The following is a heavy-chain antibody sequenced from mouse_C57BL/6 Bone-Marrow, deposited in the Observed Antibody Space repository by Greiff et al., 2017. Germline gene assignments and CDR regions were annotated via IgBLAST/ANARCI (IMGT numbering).Heavy chain of an antibody. CDR2: IHPNSGST. V-gene: IGHV1-64*01. CDR1: GYTFTSYW. CDR3: ARGEITTVAWYFDV. J-gene: IGHJ1*03. D-gene: IGHD1-1*01. Sequence: VQLQQPGAELVKPGASVKLSCTASGYTFTSYWMHWVKQRPGQGLEWIGMIHPNSGSTNYNEKFKSKATMTVDKSSSTAYMQLSSLTSEDSAVYCCARGEITTVAWYFDVWGRGTTVTVSA.